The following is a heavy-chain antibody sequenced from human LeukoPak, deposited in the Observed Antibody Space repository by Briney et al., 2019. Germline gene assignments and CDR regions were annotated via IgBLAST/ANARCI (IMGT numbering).Heavy chain of an antibody. CDR3: AIIVGATEDFDY. D-gene: IGHD1-26*01. V-gene: IGHV1-2*02. CDR1: GYTFTGCY. CDR2: INPNSGGT. Sequence: GASVKVSCKASGYTFTGCYMHWVRQAPGQGLEWMGWINPNSGGTNYAQKFQGRVTMARDTSISTAYMELSRLRSDDTAVYYCAIIVGATEDFDYWGQGTLVTVSS. J-gene: IGHJ4*02.